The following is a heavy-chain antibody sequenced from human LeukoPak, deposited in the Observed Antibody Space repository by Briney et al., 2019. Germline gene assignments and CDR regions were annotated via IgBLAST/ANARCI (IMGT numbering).Heavy chain of an antibody. V-gene: IGHV3-21*01. D-gene: IGHD3-10*01. CDR2: ISSSSSYI. CDR3: ARVRTGSGSYYNGYYYYYMDV. Sequence: GGSLRLSCAAPGYTFSSYSMNSVRQTPGKGLERVSSISSSSSYIYYADSLKGRFTISRDNAKNSLYLQMNSLRAEDTAVYYCARVRTGSGSYYNGYYYYYMDVWGKGTTVTVSS. CDR1: GYTFSSYS. J-gene: IGHJ6*03.